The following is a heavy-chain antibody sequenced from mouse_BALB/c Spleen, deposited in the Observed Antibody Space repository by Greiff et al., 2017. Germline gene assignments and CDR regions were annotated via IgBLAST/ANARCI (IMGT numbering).Heavy chain of an antibody. CDR1: GFTFTDYY. CDR3: ARGSTMITTVEVKDY. Sequence: EVQLVESGGGLVQPGGSLRLSCATSGFTFTDYYMSWVRQPPGKALEWLGFIRNKANGYTTEYSASVKGRFTISRDNSQSILYLQMNTLRAEDSATYYCARGSTMITTVEVKDYWGQGTSVTVSS. D-gene: IGHD2-4*01. CDR2: IRNKANGYTT. V-gene: IGHV7-3*02. J-gene: IGHJ4*01.